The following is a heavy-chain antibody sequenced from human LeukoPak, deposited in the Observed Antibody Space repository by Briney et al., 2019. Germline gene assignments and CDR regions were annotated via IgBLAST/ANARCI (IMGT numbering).Heavy chain of an antibody. CDR2: VSGTGTA. Sequence: PSETLSLTCTVSTGSLNSYFWTWVRQPAGKGLEWIGRVSGTGTAYSNPSLESRVIISLDTSRNQFSLKLMTVAAADTAVYYCARGKELTGTSGHYSFDCWGQGTLVSVSS. D-gene: IGHD1-7*01. J-gene: IGHJ4*02. CDR1: TGSLNSYF. CDR3: ARGKELTGTSGHYSFDC. V-gene: IGHV4-4*07.